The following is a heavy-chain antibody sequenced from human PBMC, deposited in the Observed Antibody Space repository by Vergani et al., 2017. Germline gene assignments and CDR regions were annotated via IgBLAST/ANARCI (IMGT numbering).Heavy chain of an antibody. CDR2: ISSSSSYI. CDR3: AREYSSTSGRAFDF. Sequence: EVQLVESGGGLVKRGGSLRLSCAASGFTFSSYSMNWVRQAPGKGLEWVSSISSSSSYIHYSDSLKGRFTISRDNAKSSLYLQMNSLSAEDTGVYYCAREYSSTSGRAFDFWGQGTKVTVSS. J-gene: IGHJ3*01. V-gene: IGHV3-21*01. CDR1: GFTFSSYS. D-gene: IGHD2-2*01.